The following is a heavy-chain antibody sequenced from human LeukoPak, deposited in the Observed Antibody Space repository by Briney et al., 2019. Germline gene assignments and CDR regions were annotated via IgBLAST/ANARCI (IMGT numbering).Heavy chain of an antibody. CDR1: GYTFTGYY. Sequence: ASVKVSCTASGYTFTGYYIHWVRQAPGQGLEWMGWINPNSGGTNYAQKFQGRVTMTRDTSISTAYMELSRLRSDDTAVYYCARSTVLLWFGDSYGMDVWGQGTTVTVSS. CDR2: INPNSGGT. CDR3: ARSTVLLWFGDSYGMDV. V-gene: IGHV1-2*02. J-gene: IGHJ6*02. D-gene: IGHD3-10*01.